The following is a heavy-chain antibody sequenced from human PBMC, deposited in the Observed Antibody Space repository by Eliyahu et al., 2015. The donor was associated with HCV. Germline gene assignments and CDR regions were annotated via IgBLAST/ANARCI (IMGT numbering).Heavy chain of an antibody. Sequence: QVTLKESGPVLVKPTETLTLTCTVSGFSLSNARMGVSWIRQPPGKALEWLAHIFSNDEKSYSTSLKSRLTISKDTSKSQVVLTMTNMDPVDTATYYCARTYSSSRFYGMDVWGQGTTVTVSS. CDR3: ARTYSSSRFYGMDV. J-gene: IGHJ6*02. CDR2: IFSNDEK. D-gene: IGHD6-6*01. CDR1: GFSLSNARMG. V-gene: IGHV2-26*01.